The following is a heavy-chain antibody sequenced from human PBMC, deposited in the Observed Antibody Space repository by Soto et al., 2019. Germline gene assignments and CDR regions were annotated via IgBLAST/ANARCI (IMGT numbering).Heavy chain of an antibody. CDR3: ARADWFAFDY. D-gene: IGHD3-9*01. V-gene: IGHV4-31*03. Sequence: SETLSLTCTVSGGSISSGGYYWSWIRQHPGKGLEWIGYIYYSGSTYYNPSLKSRVTISVDTSKNQFSLKLSSVTAADTAVYYCARADWFAFDYWGQGTLVTVSS. CDR2: IYYSGST. CDR1: GGSISSGGYY. J-gene: IGHJ4*02.